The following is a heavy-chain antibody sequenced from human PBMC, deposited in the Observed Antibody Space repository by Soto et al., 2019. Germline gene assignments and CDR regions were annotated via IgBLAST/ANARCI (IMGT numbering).Heavy chain of an antibody. D-gene: IGHD6-13*01. J-gene: IGHJ5*02. CDR3: AHHSSSWYGNWFDP. V-gene: IGHV2-5*02. Sequence: QITLKESGPTLVKPTQTLTLTCTFSGFSLSTSGVGVGWIRQPPGKALEWLALIYWDDDKRYSPSLKSRLTITKDTYKNQVVLTMTNMDPVDTATYYCAHHSSSWYGNWFDPWGQGTLVTVSS. CDR2: IYWDDDK. CDR1: GFSLSTSGVG.